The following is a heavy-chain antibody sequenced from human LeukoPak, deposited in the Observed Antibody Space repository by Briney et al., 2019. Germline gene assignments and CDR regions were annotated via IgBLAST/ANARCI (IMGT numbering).Heavy chain of an antibody. V-gene: IGHV4-30-4*01. J-gene: IGHJ5*02. D-gene: IGHD3-10*01. CDR3: ARDVFGIPSETGPVDP. Sequence: SETLSLTCTVSGGSISSGGYYWSWIRQPPGKGLEWIGYIYYSGSTYYNPSHKSRVTISVDTSKNQFSLKLSSVTAADTAVYYCARDVFGIPSETGPVDPWGQGTLVTVSS. CDR2: IYYSGST. CDR1: GGSISSGGYY.